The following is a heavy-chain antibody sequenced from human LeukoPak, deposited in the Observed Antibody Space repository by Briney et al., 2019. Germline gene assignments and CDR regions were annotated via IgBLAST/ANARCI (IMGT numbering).Heavy chain of an antibody. Sequence: GASVKVSCKASGYTFTGYYIHWVRQAPGQGLEWMGGINPHSGGTNYAQKFQGGVTMTRDTSITTAYMELSSLRSDDTAVYYCARDVGEYCSSTNCYASHYWGQGTLVTVSS. CDR1: GYTFTGYY. V-gene: IGHV1-2*02. D-gene: IGHD2-2*01. J-gene: IGHJ4*02. CDR2: INPHSGGT. CDR3: ARDVGEYCSSTNCYASHY.